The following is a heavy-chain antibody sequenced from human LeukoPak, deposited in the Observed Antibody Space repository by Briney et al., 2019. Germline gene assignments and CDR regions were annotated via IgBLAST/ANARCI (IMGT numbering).Heavy chain of an antibody. Sequence: ASVKVSCKASGYTFTGYYIHWVRQAPGQGLEWMGWISAYNGNTNYAQKLQGRVTMTTDTSTSTAYMELRSLRSDDTAVYYCARGGYYDFWSAESWFDPWGQGTLVTVSS. CDR1: GYTFTGYY. V-gene: IGHV1-18*04. CDR3: ARGGYYDFWSAESWFDP. J-gene: IGHJ5*02. D-gene: IGHD3-3*01. CDR2: ISAYNGNT.